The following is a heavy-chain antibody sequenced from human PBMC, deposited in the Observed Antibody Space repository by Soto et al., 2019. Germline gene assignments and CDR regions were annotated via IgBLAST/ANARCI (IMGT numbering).Heavy chain of an antibody. D-gene: IGHD5-12*01. J-gene: IGHJ4*02. V-gene: IGHV3-30*18. CDR1: GFTFSSYG. Sequence: GGSLRLSCAASGFTFSSYGMHWVRQAPGKGLEWVAVISYDGSNKYYADSVKGRFTISRDNSKNTLYLQMNSLRAEDTAVYYCAKPARDSGYDYYFDYWGQGTMVTV. CDR3: AKPARDSGYDYYFDY. CDR2: ISYDGSNK.